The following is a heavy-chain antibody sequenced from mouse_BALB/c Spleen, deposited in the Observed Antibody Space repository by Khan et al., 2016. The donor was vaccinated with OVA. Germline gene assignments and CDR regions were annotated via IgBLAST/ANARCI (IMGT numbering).Heavy chain of an antibody. V-gene: IGHV1S29*02. J-gene: IGHJ3*01. CDR1: GYTFTDYN. D-gene: IGHD1-2*01. CDR2: IFPNNGGT. Sequence: QLQESGPDLVKPGASLRISCKASGYTFTDYNMDWVKQSHGKSLEWIGYIFPNNGGTGYNKKFKTKATLTVDKSSSTAYMEVRSLTSEDSAVYYCVRSGYGSFGFWGQGTLVTVSA. CDR3: VRSGYGSFGF.